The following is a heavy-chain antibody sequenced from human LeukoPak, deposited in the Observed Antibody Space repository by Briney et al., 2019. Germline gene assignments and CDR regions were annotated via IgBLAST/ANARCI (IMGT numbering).Heavy chain of an antibody. CDR3: ARGQIVVVPAATIRRINWFDP. J-gene: IGHJ5*02. CDR1: GGSFSGYY. CDR2: INHSGST. D-gene: IGHD2-2*01. V-gene: IGHV4-34*01. Sequence: PSETLSLTCAVYGGSFSGYYWSWIRQPPGKGLEWIGEINHSGSTNYNPSLKSRVTISVDTSKNQFSLKLSSVTAADTAVYYCARGQIVVVPAATIRRINWFDPWGQGTLVTVSS.